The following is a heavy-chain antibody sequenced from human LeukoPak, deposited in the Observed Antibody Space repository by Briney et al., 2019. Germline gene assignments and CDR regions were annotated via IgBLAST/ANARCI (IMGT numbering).Heavy chain of an antibody. CDR1: GFTLSKYW. CDR3: AREYYYGSGSYIDY. V-gene: IGHV3-74*01. J-gene: IGHJ4*02. CDR2: INSDGSST. D-gene: IGHD3-10*01. Sequence: GGSLRLSCAASGFTLSKYWMHWVRQAPEKGLVWVSRINSDGSSTSYADSVKGRFTISRDNSKNTLYLQMNSLRAEDTAVYYCAREYYYGSGSYIDYWGQGTLVTVSS.